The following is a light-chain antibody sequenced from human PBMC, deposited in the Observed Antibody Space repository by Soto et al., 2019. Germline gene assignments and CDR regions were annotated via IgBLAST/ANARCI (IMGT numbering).Light chain of an antibody. Sequence: DIQMTQSPSSLSASVGDRVTITCRASQGSSDYLAWYQQKPGKVPKLLIYAASTLQSGVRSRFSGSGSGTDFTLTISSLQPEDVATYYCQEYNSVPFTFGPGTKVEIK. CDR3: QEYNSVPFT. CDR2: AAS. V-gene: IGKV1-27*01. J-gene: IGKJ3*01. CDR1: QGSSDY.